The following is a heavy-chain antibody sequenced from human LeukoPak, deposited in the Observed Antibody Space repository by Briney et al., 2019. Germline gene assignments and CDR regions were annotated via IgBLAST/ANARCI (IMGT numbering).Heavy chain of an antibody. CDR3: ARWEDVRVWPYIDS. J-gene: IGHJ4*02. CDR2: IKEDGSVK. D-gene: IGHD1-26*01. Sequence: PGESLRLSCAASGFSFSSHRMGWVRQPPGKGLEWVANIKEDGSVKYYMDSLKGRFTISRDNAKSSLYLQMNSLRDEDTALYYCARWEDVRVWPYIDSWGQGALVTVSS. V-gene: IGHV3-7*03. CDR1: GFSFSSHR.